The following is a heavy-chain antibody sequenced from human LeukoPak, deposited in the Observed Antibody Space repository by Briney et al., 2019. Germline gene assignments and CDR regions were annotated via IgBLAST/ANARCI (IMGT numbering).Heavy chain of an antibody. Sequence: SVKVSCKASGGTFSSYAISWVRQAPGQGLEWIGGIIPIFGTANYAQKFQGRVTITTDESPSTAYMELSSLRSEDPAVYYCARGGYDILTGYNFDYWGQGTLVTVSS. CDR3: ARGGYDILTGYNFDY. V-gene: IGHV1-69*05. CDR2: IIPIFGTA. D-gene: IGHD3-9*01. J-gene: IGHJ4*02. CDR1: GGTFSSYA.